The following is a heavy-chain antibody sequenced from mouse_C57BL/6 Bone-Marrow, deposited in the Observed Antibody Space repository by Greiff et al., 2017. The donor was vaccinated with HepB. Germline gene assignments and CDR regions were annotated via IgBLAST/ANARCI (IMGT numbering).Heavy chain of an antibody. CDR1: GFSLTSYG. D-gene: IGHD1-1*01. Sequence: VQLQQSGPGLVQPSQSLSITCTVSGFSLTSYGVHWVRQAPGKGLEWLGVIWSGGSTDYKAAFISRLSISKDNSKSQVFFKMNSLQADDTAIYYCARSFYYYGSSCYAMDYWGQGTSVTVSS. J-gene: IGHJ4*01. CDR3: ARSFYYYGSSCYAMDY. CDR2: IWSGGST. V-gene: IGHV2-2*01.